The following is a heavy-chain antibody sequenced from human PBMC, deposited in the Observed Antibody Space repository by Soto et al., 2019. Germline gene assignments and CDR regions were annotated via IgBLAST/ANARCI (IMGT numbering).Heavy chain of an antibody. CDR3: AKDPVPQASFWSGYSAN. Sequence: GGSLRLSCAASGFTFSSYGMHWVRQAPGKGLEWVAVISYDGSNEYYADSVKGRFTISRDNSKNTLYLQMNSLRAEDTAVYYCAKDPVPQASFWSGYSANWGQGTLVPVSS. V-gene: IGHV3-30*18. D-gene: IGHD3-3*01. CDR1: GFTFSSYG. J-gene: IGHJ4*02. CDR2: ISYDGSNE.